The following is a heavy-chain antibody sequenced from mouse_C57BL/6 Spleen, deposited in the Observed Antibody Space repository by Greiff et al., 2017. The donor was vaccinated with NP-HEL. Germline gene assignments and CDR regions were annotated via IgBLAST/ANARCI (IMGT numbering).Heavy chain of an antibody. J-gene: IGHJ4*01. Sequence: VHLVESGAELVRPGTSVRVSCKASGYAFTNYLIEWVKQRPGQGLEWIGLINPGSGGTNYNEKFKGKATLTADKSSSTAYMQLSSLTYEDSAVYFCARRRSSAYAMDYWGQGTSVTVSS. CDR2: INPGSGGT. D-gene: IGHD1-1*01. V-gene: IGHV1-54*01. CDR3: ARRRSSAYAMDY. CDR1: GYAFTNYL.